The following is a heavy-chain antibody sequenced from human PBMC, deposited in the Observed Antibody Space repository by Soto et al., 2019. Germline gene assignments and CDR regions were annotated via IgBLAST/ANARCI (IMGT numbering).Heavy chain of an antibody. CDR1: GASIGSSADY. CDR3: AKSQPTEFDP. V-gene: IGHV4-30-4*08. Sequence: SETLSPTCSVPGASIGSSADYWTWIRQSPGKGLEWIGYISVSGSTFYNPSLRSRLTIALDTSKNHFSLKLNSVTAADRAVYGCAKSQPTEFDPWGQGIPVTVSS. CDR2: ISVSGST. D-gene: IGHD1-1*01. J-gene: IGHJ5*02.